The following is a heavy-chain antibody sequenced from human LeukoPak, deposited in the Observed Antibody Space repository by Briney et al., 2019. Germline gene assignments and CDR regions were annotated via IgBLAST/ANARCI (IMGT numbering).Heavy chain of an antibody. V-gene: IGHV4-38-2*02. D-gene: IGHD3-3*01. Sequence: SETLSLTCTVSGYSISSGYYWGWLRQPPGKGLEWIGSIYHSGSTYYNPSLKSRVTISGDTSKNQFSLKLSSVTAADTAVYYCARGDPSDFWSGSLYYFDYWGQGTLVTVSS. CDR1: GYSISSGYY. CDR2: IYHSGST. J-gene: IGHJ4*02. CDR3: ARGDPSDFWSGSLYYFDY.